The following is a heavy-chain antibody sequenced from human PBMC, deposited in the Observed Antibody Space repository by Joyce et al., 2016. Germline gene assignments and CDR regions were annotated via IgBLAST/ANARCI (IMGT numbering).Heavy chain of an antibody. Sequence: QVHLVESGGGLVKPGGSLRLSCAASGFTFTDYYMTWMRQAPGKGPEWFSYINSTGRDINYADSVKGRFTISRDNAKRSIYLQMNSLRAEDTAVYYCARTARLVDVWGQGTTVTVSS. CDR2: INSTGRDI. V-gene: IGHV3-11*01. CDR1: GFTFTDYY. J-gene: IGHJ6*02. D-gene: IGHD6-6*01. CDR3: ARTARLVDV.